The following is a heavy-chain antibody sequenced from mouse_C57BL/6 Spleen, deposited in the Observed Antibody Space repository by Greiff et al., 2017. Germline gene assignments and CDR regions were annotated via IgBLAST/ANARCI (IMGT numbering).Heavy chain of an antibody. J-gene: IGHJ4*01. CDR3: AREDDGYYERGAMDY. D-gene: IGHD2-3*01. CDR1: GYTFTNYW. V-gene: IGHV1-63*01. Sequence: VQLQQSGAELVRPGTSVKMSCKASGYTFTNYWIGWAKQRPGHGLEWIGDIYPGGGYTNYNEQFKGKATLTADKSSSTAYMQFSSLTSEDSAIYYCAREDDGYYERGAMDYWGQGTSVTVSS. CDR2: IYPGGGYT.